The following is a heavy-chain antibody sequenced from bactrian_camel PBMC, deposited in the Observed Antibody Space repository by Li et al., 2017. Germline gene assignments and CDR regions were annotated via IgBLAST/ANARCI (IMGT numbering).Heavy chain of an antibody. V-gene: IGHV3S35*01. J-gene: IGHJ4*01. D-gene: IGHD3*01. CDR2: ISHDGTT. Sequence: VQLVESGGGSVQAGGSLRLSCRYNHRGNCMGWFRQAPGKGLEWVSYISHDGTTNYADSVKGRFTISRDNAKGTLYLQMDSLKPGDTAVYFALCGIRDVWGQGTQVTVS. CDR3: LCGIRDV. CDR1: YNHRGNC.